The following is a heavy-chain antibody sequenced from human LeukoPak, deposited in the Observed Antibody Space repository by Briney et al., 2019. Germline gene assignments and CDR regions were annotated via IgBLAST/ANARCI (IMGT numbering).Heavy chain of an antibody. D-gene: IGHD2-2*02. CDR3: AKEDGYCSSTSCYKGPIDY. CDR1: GSTFSSYG. Sequence: QTGGSLRLSCAASGSTFSSYGMHWVRQAPGKGLEWVAFIRYDGSNKYYADSVKGRFTISRDNSKNTLYLQMNSLRAEDTAVYYCAKEDGYCSSTSCYKGPIDYWGQGTLVTVSS. V-gene: IGHV3-30*02. J-gene: IGHJ4*02. CDR2: IRYDGSNK.